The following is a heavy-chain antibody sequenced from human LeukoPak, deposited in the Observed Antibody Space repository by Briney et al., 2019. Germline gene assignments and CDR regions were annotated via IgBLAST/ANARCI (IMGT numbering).Heavy chain of an antibody. Sequence: SETLSLTCTVSGYSISSGYYWGWIRQPPGKGLEWIGSIYHSGSTYYNPSLKSRVTISVDTSKNQFSLKLSSVTAADTAVYYCAREGIVASYPWGQGTLVTVSS. CDR3: AREGIVASYP. CDR1: GYSISSGYY. D-gene: IGHD6-13*01. J-gene: IGHJ5*02. CDR2: IYHSGST. V-gene: IGHV4-38-2*02.